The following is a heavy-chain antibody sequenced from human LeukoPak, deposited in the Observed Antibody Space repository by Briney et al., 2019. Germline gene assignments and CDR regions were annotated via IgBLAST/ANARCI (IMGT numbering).Heavy chain of an antibody. V-gene: IGHV4-31*03. Sequence: SETLSLTCTVSGGSISSGGYYWSWIRQHPGKGLEWIGYIYYSGSTYYNPSLKSRVTISVDTSKNQFSLKLSSVTAADTAVYYCARSGPVQWLRGAFDIWGQGTMVTVSS. D-gene: IGHD5-12*01. J-gene: IGHJ3*02. CDR3: ARSGPVQWLRGAFDI. CDR2: IYYSGST. CDR1: GGSISSGGYY.